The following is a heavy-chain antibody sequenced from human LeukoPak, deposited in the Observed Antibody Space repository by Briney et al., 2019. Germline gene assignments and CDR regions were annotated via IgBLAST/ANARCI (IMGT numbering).Heavy chain of an antibody. D-gene: IGHD3-22*01. V-gene: IGHV3-23*01. J-gene: IGHJ4*02. CDR2: ISGSGIST. Sequence: GGSLRLSCAASGFTFSNYAMSWVRQAPGKGLEWVSTISGSGISTNYADSVEGRFTISRDNSKNTLYLQMNSLRAEDTAVYYCAKEVNYYDSSGYRDYWGQGTLVTVSS. CDR3: AKEVNYYDSSGYRDY. CDR1: GFTFSNYA.